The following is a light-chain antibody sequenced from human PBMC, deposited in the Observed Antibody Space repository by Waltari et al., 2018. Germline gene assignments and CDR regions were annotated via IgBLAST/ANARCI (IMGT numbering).Light chain of an antibody. J-gene: IGKJ4*01. CDR2: DAS. Sequence: EIVMTQSPVTLSVSPGERATISCRASQIVSTNLAWYQHKPGQAPRLLIYDASTRATGIPPRFSGSGSGTEFTLTISSLQPEDFAVYYCQQYKNWPPLTFGGGTKVEIK. V-gene: IGKV3-15*01. CDR3: QQYKNWPPLT. CDR1: QIVSTN.